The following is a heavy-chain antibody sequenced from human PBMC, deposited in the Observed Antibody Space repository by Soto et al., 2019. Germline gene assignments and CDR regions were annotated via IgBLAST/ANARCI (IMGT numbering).Heavy chain of an antibody. CDR1: GDSVSSNSAA. D-gene: IGHD6-19*01. CDR3: ARGTSIAVAGTPPGWFDP. J-gene: IGHJ5*02. V-gene: IGHV6-1*01. CDR2: TYYRSKWYN. Sequence: PSQTLSLTCAISGDSVSSNSAAWNWIRQFPSRGLEWLGRTYYRSKWYNDYAVSVKSRITINPDTSKNQFSLQLNSVTPEDTAVYYCARGTSIAVAGTPPGWFDPWGQGTLVTVSS.